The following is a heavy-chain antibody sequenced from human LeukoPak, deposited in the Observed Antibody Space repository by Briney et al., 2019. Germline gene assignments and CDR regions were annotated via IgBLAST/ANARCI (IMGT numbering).Heavy chain of an antibody. CDR3: ARGSSSWPESLDY. Sequence: SQTLSLTCTVSGGSISSGSYYWSWLRQPAGKGLEWIGRIYTSGSTNYNPSLKSRVTISVDTSKNQFSLKLSSVTAADTAVYYCARGSSSWPESLDYWGQGTLVTVSS. CDR2: IYTSGST. CDR1: GGSISSGSYY. D-gene: IGHD6-13*01. V-gene: IGHV4-61*02. J-gene: IGHJ4*02.